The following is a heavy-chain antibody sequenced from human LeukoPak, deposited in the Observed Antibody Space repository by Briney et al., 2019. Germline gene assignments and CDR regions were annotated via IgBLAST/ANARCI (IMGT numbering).Heavy chain of an antibody. CDR1: GFTFSDYY. CDR3: AKDSWDIVVVPDVMVDY. J-gene: IGHJ4*02. CDR2: ISTTGTTK. Sequence: GGSLRLSCAASGFTFSDYYMTWIRQAPGKGLEWVSYISTTGTTKYYTDPVKGRFTISRDNAKNSLYLQMNSLRAEDTAVYYCAKDSWDIVVVPDVMVDYWGQGTLVTVSS. D-gene: IGHD2-2*01. V-gene: IGHV3-11*01.